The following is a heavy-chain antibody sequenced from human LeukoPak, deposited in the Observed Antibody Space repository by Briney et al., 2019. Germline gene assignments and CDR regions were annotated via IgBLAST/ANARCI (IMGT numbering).Heavy chain of an antibody. D-gene: IGHD1-26*01. V-gene: IGHV1-69*05. J-gene: IGHJ3*02. CDR3: ARSDHNSWNAFDI. CDR2: IIPMLGTP. CDR1: GGTFSSYD. Sequence: GASVKVSCKASGGTFSSYDISWVRQAPGQGLEWMGGIIPMLGTPNYAQKFQGRVTITRNTPISTAYMELSSLTSEDTAVYYCARSDHNSWNAFDIWGQGTMVTVSS.